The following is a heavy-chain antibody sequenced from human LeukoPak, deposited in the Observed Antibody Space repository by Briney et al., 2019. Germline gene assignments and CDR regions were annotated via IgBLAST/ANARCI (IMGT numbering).Heavy chain of an antibody. Sequence: GGSLRLSCAASGFTFSSYSMNWVRQAPGKGLEWVSSISSSSNYIYYADSVKGRFTISRDNAKNSLYLQMNSLRAEDTAVYYCARSSKLNAFDIWGQGTMVTVSS. D-gene: IGHD1-7*01. CDR1: GFTFSSYS. V-gene: IGHV3-21*01. CDR3: ARSSKLNAFDI. J-gene: IGHJ3*02. CDR2: ISSSSNYI.